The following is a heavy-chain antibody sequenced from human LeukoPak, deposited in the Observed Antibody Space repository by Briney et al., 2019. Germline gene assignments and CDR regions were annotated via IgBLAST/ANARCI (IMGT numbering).Heavy chain of an antibody. V-gene: IGHV4-4*09. Sequence: SETLSLTCTVSGGSISSYYWSWIRQPPGKGLEWIGYIYTSGSTNYNPSLKSRVIISVDTSKNQFSLKLSSVTAADTAVYYCARREYSSSALGYWGQGTLVTVSS. CDR2: IYTSGST. D-gene: IGHD6-6*01. J-gene: IGHJ4*02. CDR1: GGSISSYY. CDR3: ARREYSSSALGY.